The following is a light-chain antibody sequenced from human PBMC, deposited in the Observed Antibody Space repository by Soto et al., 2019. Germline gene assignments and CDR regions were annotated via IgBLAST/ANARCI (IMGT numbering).Light chain of an antibody. V-gene: IGKV1-39*01. J-gene: IGKJ1*01. CDR3: QQSFTTWT. Sequence: DIQMNQYPSSLSASVGDRVPITCRASPSVGNFLNWYQQKPGLPPKYLIYAASNLQSGVQSRFSGSGSGTDFTLTISNLQPEDFATYYCQQSFTTWTFGQGTTVDVK. CDR1: PSVGNF. CDR2: AAS.